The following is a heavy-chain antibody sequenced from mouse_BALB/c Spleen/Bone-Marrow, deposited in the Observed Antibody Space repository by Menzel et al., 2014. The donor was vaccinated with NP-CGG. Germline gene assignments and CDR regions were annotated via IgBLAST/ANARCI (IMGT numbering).Heavy chain of an antibody. J-gene: IGHJ3*01. CDR2: INPYNGAT. CDR3: ANYDGGFAY. D-gene: IGHD2-4*01. V-gene: IGHV1-31*01. Sequence: EVQGVESGPELVKPGASVKISCKASGYSFTGYYMHWVKQSHVKSLEWIGRINPYNGATSYNQNFKDKASLTVDKSSSTAYMELRSLTSEDSAVYYCANYDGGFAYWGQGTLVTVSA. CDR1: GYSFTGYY.